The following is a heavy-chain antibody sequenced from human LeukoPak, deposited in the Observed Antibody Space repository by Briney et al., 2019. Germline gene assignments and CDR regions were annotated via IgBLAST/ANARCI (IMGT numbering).Heavy chain of an antibody. CDR2: IIPILGIA. CDR1: GGTFSSYA. V-gene: IGHV1-69*04. J-gene: IGHJ4*02. Sequence: GASVKVSCKASGGTFSSYAISWVRQAPGQGLEWVGRIIPILGIANYAQKFQGRVTITADKSTSTAYTELSSLRSEDTAVYYCARQSLDVECAGDCYDFDYWGQGTLVTVSS. CDR3: ARQSLDVECAGDCYDFDY. D-gene: IGHD2-21*02.